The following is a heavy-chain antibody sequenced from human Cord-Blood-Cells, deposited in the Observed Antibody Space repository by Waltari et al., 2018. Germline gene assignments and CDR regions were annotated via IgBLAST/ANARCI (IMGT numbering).Heavy chain of an antibody. CDR1: GFTFSSYA. V-gene: IGHV3-30*04. CDR3: ARDRGGIAAAGPFDY. Sequence: QVQLVAFGGGVVQPGMSLRLSCAPSGFTFSSYAMHCVRQAPAKGLGWVAVISYDGSNKYYADSVTGRFTISRDNSKNTLYLQMNSLRAEATAVYYCARDRGGIAAAGPFDYWGQGTLVTVSS. CDR2: ISYDGSNK. J-gene: IGHJ4*02. D-gene: IGHD6-13*01.